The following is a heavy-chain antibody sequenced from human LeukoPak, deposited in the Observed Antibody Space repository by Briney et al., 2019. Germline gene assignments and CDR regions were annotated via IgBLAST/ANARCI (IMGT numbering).Heavy chain of an antibody. CDR3: ARNLPAADY. V-gene: IGHV3-23*01. CDR2: ISGSGGTT. D-gene: IGHD2-2*01. J-gene: IGHJ4*02. Sequence: GGSLRLSCAASGFTFSSYAMNWVRQAPGKGLEWVSGISGSGGTTYYADSVRGRFTISRDNSKNTLYLQMTSLRVEDTAVYYCARNLPAADYWGQGTLVTVSS. CDR1: GFTFSSYA.